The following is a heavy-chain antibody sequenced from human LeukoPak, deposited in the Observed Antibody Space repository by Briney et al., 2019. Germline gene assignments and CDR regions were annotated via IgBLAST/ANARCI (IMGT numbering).Heavy chain of an antibody. CDR3: AKVIREAVYYFDY. V-gene: IGHV3-73*01. CDR1: GFTFSDSA. CDR2: IRGKANSYAT. Sequence: GGSLRLSCAASGFTFSDSAIHWVRQASGEGLEWVGRIRGKANSYATAYAASVKGRFTISRDDSKNTAFLQMNSLRAEDTAVYYCAKVIREAVYYFDYWGQGTLVTVSS. J-gene: IGHJ4*02. D-gene: IGHD2-21*01.